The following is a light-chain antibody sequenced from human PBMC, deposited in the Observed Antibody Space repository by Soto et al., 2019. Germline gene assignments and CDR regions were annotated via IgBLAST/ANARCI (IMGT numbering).Light chain of an antibody. V-gene: IGKV3-20*01. CDR1: QTVTSSY. Sequence: VLTQSPGRLSLSPGERATVSCRASQTVTSSYLAWYQQRPGRAPQLLIYDAVKRATGISERVSGSESGRDYTLTISRLDPEDYAVYYCQQYGDSITFGGGTKVEIK. CDR2: DAV. J-gene: IGKJ4*01. CDR3: QQYGDSIT.